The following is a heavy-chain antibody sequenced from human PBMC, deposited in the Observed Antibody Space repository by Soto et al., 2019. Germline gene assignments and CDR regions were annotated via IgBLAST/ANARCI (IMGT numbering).Heavy chain of an antibody. Sequence: GASVKVSCKASGYTFTSYGISWVRQAPGQGLEWMGWISAYNGNTNYAQKLQGRVTMTTDTSTSTAYMELRSLRSDDTAVYYCARDWPGIVVVVGQPHAEGSIDYWGQGTLVTVSS. CDR2: ISAYNGNT. V-gene: IGHV1-18*01. CDR3: ARDWPGIVVVVGQPHAEGSIDY. CDR1: GYTFTSYG. J-gene: IGHJ4*02. D-gene: IGHD2-15*01.